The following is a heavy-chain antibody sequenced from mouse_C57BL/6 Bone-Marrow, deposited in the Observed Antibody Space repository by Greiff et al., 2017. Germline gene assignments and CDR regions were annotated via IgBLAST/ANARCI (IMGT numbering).Heavy chain of an antibody. V-gene: IGHV5-16*01. CDR1: GFTFSDYY. J-gene: IGHJ2*01. D-gene: IGHD2-3*01. CDR2: INYDGSST. Sequence: DVKLVESEGGLVQPGSSMKLSCTASGFTFSDYYMAWVRQVPEKGLEWVANINYDGSSTYYLDSLKSRFIISRDNAKNILYLQMSSLKSEDTATYYCARAGGNDGYYVDYWGQGTTLTVSS. CDR3: ARAGGNDGYYVDY.